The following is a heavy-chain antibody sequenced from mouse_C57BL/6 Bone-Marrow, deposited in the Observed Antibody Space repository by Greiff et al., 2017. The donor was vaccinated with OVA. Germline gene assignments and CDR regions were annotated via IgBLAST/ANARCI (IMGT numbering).Heavy chain of an antibody. Sequence: VQLQQSVAELVRPGASVKLSCTASGFNIKNTYMHWVKQRPEQGLEWIGRIAPANGNTKYAPKFQGKATITADTSSNTAYLQLSSLTAEDTAIYYSARGDSNYNTGFAYWGQGTLVTVSA. CDR1: GFNIKNTY. J-gene: IGHJ3*01. V-gene: IGHV14-3*01. CDR3: ARGDSNYNTGFAY. CDR2: IAPANGNT. D-gene: IGHD2-5*01.